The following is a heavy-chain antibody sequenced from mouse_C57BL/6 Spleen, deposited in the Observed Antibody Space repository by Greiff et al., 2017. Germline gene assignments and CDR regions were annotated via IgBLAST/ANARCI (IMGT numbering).Heavy chain of an antibody. CDR2: IYPSDSET. CDR1: GYTFTSYW. V-gene: IGHV1-61*01. Sequence: QVQLQQPGAELVRPGSSVKLSCKASGYTFTSYWMDWVKQRPGQGLEWIGNIYPSDSETHYNQKFKDKATLTVDKSSSTAYMQLSSLTSEDSAVYYCARGGLRPFDCWGKGTTLTVSS. J-gene: IGHJ2*01. CDR3: ARGGLRPFDC. D-gene: IGHD2-4*01.